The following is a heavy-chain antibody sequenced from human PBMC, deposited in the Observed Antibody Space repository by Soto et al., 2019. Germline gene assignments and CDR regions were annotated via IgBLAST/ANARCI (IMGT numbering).Heavy chain of an antibody. CDR1: GGSISSYY. J-gene: IGHJ4*02. D-gene: IGHD2-2*01. CDR2: IYYSGST. Sequence: SETLSLTCPVSGGSISSYYWSWIRQPPGKGLEWIGYIYYSGSTNYNPSLKSRVTISVDTSKNQFSLKLSSVTAADTAVYYCARACSSTSCNWDYWGQGTLVTVSS. V-gene: IGHV4-59*01. CDR3: ARACSSTSCNWDY.